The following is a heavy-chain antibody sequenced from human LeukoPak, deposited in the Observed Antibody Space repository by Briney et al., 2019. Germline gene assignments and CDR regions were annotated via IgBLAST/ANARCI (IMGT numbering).Heavy chain of an antibody. Sequence: SETLSLTCNVSGGSISSGDYYWSWIRQPPGKGLEWIGYIYYSGSTYYNPSLKSRVTISVDTSKNQFSLKLSSVAAADTAVYYCARHCSSTSCYSGLDYWGQGTLVTVSS. CDR3: ARHCSSTSCYSGLDY. CDR1: GGSISSGDYY. V-gene: IGHV4-30-4*08. D-gene: IGHD2-2*02. CDR2: IYYSGST. J-gene: IGHJ4*02.